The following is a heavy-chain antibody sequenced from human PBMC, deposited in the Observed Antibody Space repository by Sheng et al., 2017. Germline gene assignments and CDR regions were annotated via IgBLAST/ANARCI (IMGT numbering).Heavy chain of an antibody. V-gene: IGHV3-30*04. CDR3: ARGGYCTNGVCAYDAFDI. CDR1: GFTFSSYA. J-gene: IGHJ3*02. Sequence: QVQLVESGGGVVQPGRSLRLSCAASGFTFSSYAMHWVRQAPGKGLEWVAVISYDGSNKYYADSVKGRFTISRDNSKNTLYLQMNSLRAEDTAVYYCARGGYCTNGVCAYDAFDIWGQGTMVTVSS. CDR2: ISYDGSNK. D-gene: IGHD2-8*01.